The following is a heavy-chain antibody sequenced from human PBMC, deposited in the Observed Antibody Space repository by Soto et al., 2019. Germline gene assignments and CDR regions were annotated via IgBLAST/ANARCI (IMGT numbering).Heavy chain of an antibody. Sequence: GGSLRLSCAASGFTFSSYGMHWVRQAPGKGLEWVAVISYDGSNKYYADSVKGRFTISRDNSKNTLYLQMNSLRAEDTAVYYCAKDQGSSGGSCFDYWGQGTLVTVSS. CDR2: ISYDGSNK. D-gene: IGHD2-15*01. J-gene: IGHJ4*02. V-gene: IGHV3-30*18. CDR3: AKDQGSSGGSCFDY. CDR1: GFTFSSYG.